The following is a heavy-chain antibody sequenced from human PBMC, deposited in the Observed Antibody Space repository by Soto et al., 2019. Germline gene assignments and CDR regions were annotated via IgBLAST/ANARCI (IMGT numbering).Heavy chain of an antibody. CDR1: GFTFSTYA. J-gene: IGHJ4*02. CDR3: AKVLSTRSTGCPDY. Sequence: HPGGSLRLSCAASGFTFSTYAMSWVRQAPGKGLEWVSAIGSGGGSTYYAGSVKGRFTISRDNSKNTLYLQMNSLRAEDTAVYYCAKVLSTRSTGCPDYWGQGTLVTVSS. V-gene: IGHV3-23*01. CDR2: IGSGGGST. D-gene: IGHD6-19*01.